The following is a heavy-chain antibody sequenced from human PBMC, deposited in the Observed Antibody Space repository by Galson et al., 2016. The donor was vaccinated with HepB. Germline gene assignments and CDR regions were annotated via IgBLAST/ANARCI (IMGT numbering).Heavy chain of an antibody. CDR1: GFTFSNAW. CDR2: VRSKTDGGTT. CDR3: ATDYGSVMLSFFDY. J-gene: IGHJ4*02. D-gene: IGHD3-16*01. V-gene: IGHV3-15*01. Sequence: SLRLSCAVSGFTFSNAWMSWVRQAPGTGLEWIGRVRSKTDGGTTDIGTPVKGRFTISRDDSKNTLDLQMKGLKTEDTAVYYCATDYGSVMLSFFDYWGQGTLVTVTS.